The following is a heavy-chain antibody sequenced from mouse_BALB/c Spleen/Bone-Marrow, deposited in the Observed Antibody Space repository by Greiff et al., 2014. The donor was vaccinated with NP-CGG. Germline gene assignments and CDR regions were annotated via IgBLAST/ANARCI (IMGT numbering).Heavy chain of an antibody. V-gene: IGHV1-14*01. D-gene: IGHD2-4*01. Sequence: LKESGPELVKPRASVKMSCKASGYTFSAYVMHWVQQKPGQGLEWIGYINPYNDGTKYNEKFKGKATLTSDKSSSTAYMELSSLTSEDSAVYYCAREVGLRRGDYYAMDYWGQGTSVTVSS. CDR2: INPYNDGT. CDR3: AREVGLRRGDYYAMDY. CDR1: GYTFSAYV. J-gene: IGHJ4*01.